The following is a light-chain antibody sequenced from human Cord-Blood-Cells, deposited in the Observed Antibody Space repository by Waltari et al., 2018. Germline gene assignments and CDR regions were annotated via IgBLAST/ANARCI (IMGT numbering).Light chain of an antibody. CDR1: ASALGGYNY. J-gene: IGLJ3*02. CDR2: DVS. V-gene: IGLV2-14*01. Sequence: QSALTQPASVSGSPGQSITISCTGTASALGGYNYFPWYQQPPGKAPKLMIYDVSKRPSGVSNRFSGSKSGNTASLTISGLQAEDEADYYCSSYTSSSTWVFGGGTKLTVL. CDR3: SSYTSSSTWV.